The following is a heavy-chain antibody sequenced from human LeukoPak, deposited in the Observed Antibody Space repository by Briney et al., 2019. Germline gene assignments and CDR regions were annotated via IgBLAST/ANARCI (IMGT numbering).Heavy chain of an antibody. J-gene: IGHJ4*02. CDR1: GGSISSYY. CDR3: ARGNKRYGDPTYYFDY. Sequence: PSETLSLTCTVSGGSISSYYWSWIRQPAGKGLEWIGRIYTSGSTNYNPSLKSRVTMSVDTSKNQFSLKLSSVTAADTAVHYCARGNKRYGDPTYYFDYWGQGTLVTVSS. D-gene: IGHD4-17*01. V-gene: IGHV4-4*07. CDR2: IYTSGST.